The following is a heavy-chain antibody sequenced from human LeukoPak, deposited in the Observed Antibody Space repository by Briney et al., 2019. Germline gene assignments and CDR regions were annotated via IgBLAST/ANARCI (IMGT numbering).Heavy chain of an antibody. Sequence: SETLSLTCTVSGGSIRTFYWNWIRQPAGKALEWIGRIQTSGTTNYNPSLKSRLTMSVDTSKNLFSLKLSSVTAADTAVYYCARDRGSGDYDYWGQGTLVTVSS. V-gene: IGHV4-4*07. CDR1: GGSIRTFY. D-gene: IGHD3-16*01. CDR2: IQTSGTT. J-gene: IGHJ4*02. CDR3: ARDRGSGDYDY.